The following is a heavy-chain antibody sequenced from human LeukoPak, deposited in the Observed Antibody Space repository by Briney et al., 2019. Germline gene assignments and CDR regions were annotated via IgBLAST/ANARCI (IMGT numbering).Heavy chain of an antibody. J-gene: IGHJ3*02. D-gene: IGHD1-1*01. CDR1: GFTFSSYA. V-gene: IGHV3-23*01. CDR3: AKGGQMMVEVARRGAFDI. CDR2: ISYSGGTT. Sequence: GASLRLSCAAPGFTFSSYAMSWVRQAPGKGLEWVSGISYSGGTTYYADSVKGRFTISRDNSKNTLYLQMNRLRAEDTAVYYCAKGGQMMVEVARRGAFDIWGQGTMVTVSS.